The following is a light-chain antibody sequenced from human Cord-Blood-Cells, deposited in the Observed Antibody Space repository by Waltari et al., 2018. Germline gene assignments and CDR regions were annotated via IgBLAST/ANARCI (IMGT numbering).Light chain of an antibody. CDR1: SGYSNYK. V-gene: IGLV9-49*01. J-gene: IGLJ3*02. CDR2: GGTGGMVG. Sequence: QPVLTQPPSASASLGASVTLTCTLSSGYSNYKVDWYQQRPGKGPRFVMRGGTGGMVGSKGDGSPDRFSVLGSGLNRYLTIKNIQEEDESEYHCGADHGSGSNFVSVFGGGTKLTVL. CDR3: GADHGSGSNFVSV.